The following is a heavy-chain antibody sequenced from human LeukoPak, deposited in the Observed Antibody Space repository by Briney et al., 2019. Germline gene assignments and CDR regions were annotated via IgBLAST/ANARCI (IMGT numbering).Heavy chain of an antibody. CDR2: INAGNGNT. J-gene: IGHJ4*02. CDR3: ARARRVTTGFFDY. CDR1: GYTFTSYA. V-gene: IGHV1-3*01. Sequence: ASVKVSCKASGYTFTSYAMHWVRQAPGQRLEWMGWINAGNGNTKYSQKFQGRVTITRDTSASTAYTELSSLRSEDTAVYYCARARRVTTGFFDYWGQGTLVTVSS. D-gene: IGHD4-11*01.